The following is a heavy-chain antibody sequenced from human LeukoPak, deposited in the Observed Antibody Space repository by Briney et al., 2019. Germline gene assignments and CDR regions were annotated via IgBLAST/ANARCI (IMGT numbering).Heavy chain of an antibody. CDR1: GFTSSSYT. CDR2: IKSKTDGETT. V-gene: IGHV3-15*01. J-gene: IGHJ4*02. CDR3: TSYSYARCAY. D-gene: IGHD5-18*01. Sequence: GRSLRLSCAASGFTSSSYTMTWVRRAPGKGLEWVGRIKSKTDGETTDYAAPVKGRFTISRDDSTNTLHLQMDSLKTEDTAVYYCTSYSYARCAYWGQGTLVIVSS.